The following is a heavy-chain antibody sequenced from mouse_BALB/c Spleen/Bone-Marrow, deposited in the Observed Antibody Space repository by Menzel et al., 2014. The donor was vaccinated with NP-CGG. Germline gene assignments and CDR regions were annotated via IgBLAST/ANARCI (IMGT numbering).Heavy chain of an antibody. CDR2: ISGYYGDA. J-gene: IGHJ4*01. CDR1: GYTFTDHA. Sequence: VQLQQSGANLVRPGVSVKISCKGSGYTFTDHAMHWVKRSHAKSLEWIGLISGYYGDAIYNQKFKGKATMTVDKSSSTAYMELARLTSEESAIYYCARSGKVRNAMDYWGQGTSVTGSS. D-gene: IGHD2-14*01. V-gene: IGHV1S137*01. CDR3: ARSGKVRNAMDY.